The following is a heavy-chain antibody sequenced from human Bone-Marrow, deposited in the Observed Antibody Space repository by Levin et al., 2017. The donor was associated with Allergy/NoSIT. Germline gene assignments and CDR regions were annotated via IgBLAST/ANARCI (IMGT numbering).Heavy chain of an antibody. D-gene: IGHD3-3*01. Sequence: GESLKISCAASGFTFSSYAMHWVRQAPGKGLEWVAVISYDGSNKYYADSVKGRFTISRDNSKNTLYLQMNSLRAEDTAVYYCAGEYDFWSGYYTPYYYYYGMDVWGQGTTVTVSS. CDR2: ISYDGSNK. CDR1: GFTFSSYA. CDR3: AGEYDFWSGYYTPYYYYYGMDV. V-gene: IGHV3-30*04. J-gene: IGHJ6*02.